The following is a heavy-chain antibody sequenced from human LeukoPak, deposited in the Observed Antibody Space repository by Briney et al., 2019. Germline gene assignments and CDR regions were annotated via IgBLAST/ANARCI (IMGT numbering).Heavy chain of an antibody. D-gene: IGHD3-9*01. Sequence: GSLRLSCAASGFTFSSYWMSWVRQAPGKGLEWVANIKPDGSDKYYVDSVKGRFTISRDNAKNSLYLQMNSLRAEDTAVYYCARDAVLRYFDWLVPWFDPWGQGTLVTVSS. J-gene: IGHJ5*02. CDR3: ARDAVLRYFDWLVPWFDP. CDR2: IKPDGSDK. V-gene: IGHV3-7*01. CDR1: GFTFSSYW.